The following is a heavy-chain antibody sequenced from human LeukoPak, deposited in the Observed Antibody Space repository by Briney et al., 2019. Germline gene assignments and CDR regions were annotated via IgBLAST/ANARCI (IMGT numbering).Heavy chain of an antibody. Sequence: SETLSLTCTVSGGSISSGDYYWSWIRQPPGKGLEWIGYIYYSGSTYYNPSLKSRVTISADTSKNQFTLKLSSVTAAETAVYYCARVGIAAAGTTPDAFDIWGQGTMVTVSS. V-gene: IGHV4-30-4*01. CDR3: ARVGIAAAGTTPDAFDI. D-gene: IGHD6-13*01. CDR1: GGSISSGDYY. CDR2: IYYSGST. J-gene: IGHJ3*02.